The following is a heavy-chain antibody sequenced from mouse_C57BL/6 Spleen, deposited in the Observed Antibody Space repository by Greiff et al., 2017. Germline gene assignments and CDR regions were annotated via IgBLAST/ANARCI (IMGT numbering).Heavy chain of an antibody. D-gene: IGHD2-1*01. CDR2: IYPGSGST. V-gene: IGHV1-55*01. Sequence: VQLQQPGAELVKPGASVKMSCKASGYTFTSYWITWVKQRPGQGLEWIGDIYPGSGSTNYNEKFKSKATLTVDKSSSTAYMQLSSLTSEDSAVYYCARRGNYSYYFDYWGQGTTLTVSS. J-gene: IGHJ2*01. CDR1: GYTFTSYW. CDR3: ARRGNYSYYFDY.